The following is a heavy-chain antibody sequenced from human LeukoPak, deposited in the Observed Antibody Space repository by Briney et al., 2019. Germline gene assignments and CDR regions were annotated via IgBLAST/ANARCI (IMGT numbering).Heavy chain of an antibody. D-gene: IGHD3-10*01. Sequence: GSLRLSCAASGFTFSSYSMNWVRQAPGKGLEWVSYISSSSSTIYYADSVKGRFTISRDNAKNSLYLQMNSLRAEDTAVYYCARDGSYYGSGSSRRPSRGLYYYGMDVWGQGTTVTVSS. CDR2: ISSSSSTI. CDR3: ARDGSYYGSGSSRRPSRGLYYYGMDV. CDR1: GFTFSSYS. V-gene: IGHV3-48*04. J-gene: IGHJ6*02.